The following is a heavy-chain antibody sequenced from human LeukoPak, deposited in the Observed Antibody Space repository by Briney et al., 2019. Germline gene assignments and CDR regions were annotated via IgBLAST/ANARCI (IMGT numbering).Heavy chain of an antibody. CDR2: INPNSGGT. D-gene: IGHD6-13*01. CDR3: ARPIAAAGATLLSFHY. CDR1: GYTFTGYY. Sequence: GASVKVSCKASGYTFTGYYMHWVRQAPGQGLEWMGWINPNSGGTNYAQKFQGRVTMTRDTSISTAYMELSRLRSDDTAVYYCARPIAAAGATLLSFHYWGQGTLVIVSS. J-gene: IGHJ4*02. V-gene: IGHV1-2*02.